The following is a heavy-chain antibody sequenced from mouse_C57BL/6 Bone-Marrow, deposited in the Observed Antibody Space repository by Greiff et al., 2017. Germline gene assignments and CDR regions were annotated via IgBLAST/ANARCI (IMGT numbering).Heavy chain of an antibody. J-gene: IGHJ3*01. CDR2: INPGSGGT. Sequence: QVQLKESGAELVRPGTSVKVSCTASGYAFTNYLIEWVKQRPGQGLEWIGVINPGSGGTNYNEKFKGKATLTADKSASPAYMQLSSLTSGDSAVYFCARRWAYWGQGTLVTVSA. CDR1: GYAFTNYL. CDR3: ARRWAY. D-gene: IGHD1-1*02. V-gene: IGHV1-54*01.